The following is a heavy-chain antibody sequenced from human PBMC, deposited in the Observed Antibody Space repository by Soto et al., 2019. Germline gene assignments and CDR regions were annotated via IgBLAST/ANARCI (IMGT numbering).Heavy chain of an antibody. J-gene: IGHJ3*02. V-gene: IGHV3-7*01. Sequence: EVQLVESGGGLVQVGGSLRLSCAASGFTFSSDWMSWVGQAQGKGPEWLAIINQDGSMRYYVDSVKGRFTISRDRAKNSPDLHRNSLRVENTAVYHWVRDSCTQCKPSHGLDIWGQGTMVTVSS. D-gene: IGHD2-8*01. CDR1: GFTFSSDW. CDR3: VRDSCTQCKPSHGLDI. CDR2: INQDGSMR.